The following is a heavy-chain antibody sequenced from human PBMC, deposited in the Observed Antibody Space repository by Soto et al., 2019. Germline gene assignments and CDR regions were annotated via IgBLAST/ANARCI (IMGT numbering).Heavy chain of an antibody. CDR3: ARYSSRYYTFDY. D-gene: IGHD6-25*01. Sequence: QVQLQESGPGLVKPSETLSLTCTVSGGSISSYYWGWIRQPPGKGLEWIGYIYYSGSTNYNPSLKSRVTISVDTSKNQFSLKLSSVTAADTAVYYCARYSSRYYTFDYWGQGTLVTVSS. J-gene: IGHJ4*02. V-gene: IGHV4-59*01. CDR2: IYYSGST. CDR1: GGSISSYY.